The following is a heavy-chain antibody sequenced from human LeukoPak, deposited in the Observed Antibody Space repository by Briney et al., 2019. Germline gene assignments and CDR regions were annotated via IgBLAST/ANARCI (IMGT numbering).Heavy chain of an antibody. D-gene: IGHD3-22*01. J-gene: IGHJ4*02. V-gene: IGHV3-21*01. CDR1: GFTFSSYS. Sequence: GGSLRLSCAASGFTFSSYSMNWVRQAPGKGLEWVSSISSSSSYIYYADSVKGRFTISRDNAKNSLYLQMNSLRAEDTAVYYCARDIRSASSSGYHGWGQGTLVTVSS. CDR3: ARDIRSASSSGYHG. CDR2: ISSSSSYI.